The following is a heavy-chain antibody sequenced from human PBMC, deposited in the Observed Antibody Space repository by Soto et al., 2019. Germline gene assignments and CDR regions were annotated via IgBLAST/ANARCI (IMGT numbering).Heavy chain of an antibody. J-gene: IGHJ4*02. D-gene: IGHD3-22*01. CDR1: GFTFSSYA. V-gene: IGHV3-23*01. CDR2: ISGSGGST. CDR3: AKEREYDSSGYSRSKYYFDY. Sequence: GGSLRLSCAASGFTFSSYAMSWVRQAPGKGLEWVSAISGSGGSTYYADSVKGRFTISRDNSKNTLYLQMNSLRAEDTAVYYCAKEREYDSSGYSRSKYYFDYWGQGTLVTVSS.